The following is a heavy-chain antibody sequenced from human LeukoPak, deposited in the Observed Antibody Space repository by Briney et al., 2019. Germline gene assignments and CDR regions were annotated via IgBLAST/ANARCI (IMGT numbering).Heavy chain of an antibody. J-gene: IGHJ4*02. Sequence: GRSLRLSCAASGFTFSSYAMHWVRQAPGKGLEWVAVISYDGSNKYYADSVKGRFTISRDNSKNTLYLQMNSLRAEDTAVYYCARDPYYYGSGSYPSFLDYWGQGTLVTVSS. CDR1: GFTFSSYA. CDR2: ISYDGSNK. CDR3: ARDPYYYGSGSYPSFLDY. V-gene: IGHV3-30*04. D-gene: IGHD3-10*01.